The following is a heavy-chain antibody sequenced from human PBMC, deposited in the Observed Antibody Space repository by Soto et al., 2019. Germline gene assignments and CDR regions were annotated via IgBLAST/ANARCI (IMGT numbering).Heavy chain of an antibody. CDR2: IYPGDSDT. D-gene: IGHD1-26*01. J-gene: IGHJ5*02. CDR3: ARRGTREWFDP. Sequence: PGESLKISCKGSGYSFSNYWIGWVRQMPGKGPEWMGIIYPGDSDTRYSLSFQGQVTISADTSISTAYLRWSSLRASDTAIYYCARRGTREWFDPWGQGTLVTVSS. V-gene: IGHV5-51*01. CDR1: GYSFSNYW.